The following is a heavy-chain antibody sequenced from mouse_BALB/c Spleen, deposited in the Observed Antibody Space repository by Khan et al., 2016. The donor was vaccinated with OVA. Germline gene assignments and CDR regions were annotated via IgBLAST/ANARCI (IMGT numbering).Heavy chain of an antibody. CDR2: ISRGGNYT. D-gene: IGHD4-1*01. CDR1: GSIFSSNR. J-gene: IGHJ3*01. CDR3: ASHLTGSFAY. V-gene: IGHV5-6*01. Sequence: EVQLVESGGALLRPEGSLKLSFQPSGSIFSSNRIPWVPRTPEKSLGGVATISRGGNYTNYPDNVKGRLPISRANAKNTLYLQMSSLKSEDTAMYYCASHLTGSFAYWGQGTLVTVSA.